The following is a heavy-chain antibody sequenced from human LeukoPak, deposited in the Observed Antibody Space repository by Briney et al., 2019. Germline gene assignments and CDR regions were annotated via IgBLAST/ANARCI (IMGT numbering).Heavy chain of an antibody. Sequence: GGSLRLSCEASGFSFSNTWMHWVRQAPGKGLVWVSRINSDGTTTYADSVKGRFTISRDNAKNTLYLQMNSLRAEDTAVYYCVRGYYAGRGHHFEYWGQGTLVTVSS. D-gene: IGHD3-22*01. CDR2: INSDGTT. V-gene: IGHV3-74*01. J-gene: IGHJ4*02. CDR3: VRGYYAGRGHHFEY. CDR1: GFSFSNTW.